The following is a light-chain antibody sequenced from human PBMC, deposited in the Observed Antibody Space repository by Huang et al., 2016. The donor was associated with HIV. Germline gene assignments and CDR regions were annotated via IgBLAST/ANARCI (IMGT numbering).Light chain of an antibody. CDR2: GVS. V-gene: IGKV3-15*01. CDR1: QSVSIN. CDR3: HQYNTWPRT. Sequence: EVVLTQSPATLSVSPGEGATLSCRASQSVSINLAWFQQKPGQPPRLLIYGVSTRATGIPPRFNGSGSGTDFSLTISSLQSEDFAVYYCHQYNTWPRTFGHGTKVEI. J-gene: IGKJ1*01.